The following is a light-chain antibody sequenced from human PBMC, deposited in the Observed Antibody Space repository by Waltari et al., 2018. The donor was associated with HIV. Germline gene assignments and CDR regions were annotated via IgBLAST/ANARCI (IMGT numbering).Light chain of an antibody. V-gene: IGKV1-12*01. Sequence: DIQMTQFPSFVSASVGDSVTITCRASHPVNSWLTWYQQKPGKAPARLIYATSSLQSGVPSRFSGSGSGTNFTLTINSLQTEDFATYFCQQANSFPWTFGHGTKVELK. CDR2: ATS. CDR3: QQANSFPWT. J-gene: IGKJ1*01. CDR1: HPVNSW.